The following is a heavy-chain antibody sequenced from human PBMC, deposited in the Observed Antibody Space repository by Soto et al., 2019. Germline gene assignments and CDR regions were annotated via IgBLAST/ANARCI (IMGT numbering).Heavy chain of an antibody. J-gene: IGHJ3*02. D-gene: IGHD5-18*01. CDR3: AKPRRGYSYGYDAFDI. CDR1: GFTFSSYG. V-gene: IGHV3-30*18. Sequence: PVGSLRLSCADSGFTFSSYGMHWVRQAPGKGLEWVAVISYDGSNKYYADSVKGRFTISRDNSKNTLYLLMNSLRAEDTAVYYCAKPRRGYSYGYDAFDIWGQGTMVTVSS. CDR2: ISYDGSNK.